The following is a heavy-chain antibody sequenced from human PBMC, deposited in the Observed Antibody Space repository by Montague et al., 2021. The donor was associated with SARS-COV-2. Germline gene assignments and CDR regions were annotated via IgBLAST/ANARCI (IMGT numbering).Heavy chain of an antibody. D-gene: IGHD3-22*01. Sequence: SETLSLTCAVYGGSFSGYYWSWIRQPPGKGLEWIGEINHSGSTKYNPSPKSRVTISVDTSKDQFSLKLSSVTAADTPVYYCAGGTKRVFTYDYDSSGYASDYWGQGTLVTVSS. CDR3: AGGTKRVFTYDYDSSGYASDY. J-gene: IGHJ4*02. V-gene: IGHV4-34*01. CDR1: GGSFSGYY. CDR2: INHSGST.